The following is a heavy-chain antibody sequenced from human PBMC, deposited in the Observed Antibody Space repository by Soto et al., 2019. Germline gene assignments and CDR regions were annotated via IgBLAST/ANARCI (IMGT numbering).Heavy chain of an antibody. D-gene: IGHD5-18*01. CDR2: ISYDGSNK. V-gene: IGHV3-30-3*01. Sequence: SLRLSCAASGFTFSSYAMHWVRQAPGKGLEWVAVISYDGSNKYYADSVKGRFTISRDNSKNTLYLQMNSLRAEDTAVYYCARVVTPYYYYGMDVWGQGTTVTVSS. CDR1: GFTFSSYA. J-gene: IGHJ6*02. CDR3: ARVVTPYYYYGMDV.